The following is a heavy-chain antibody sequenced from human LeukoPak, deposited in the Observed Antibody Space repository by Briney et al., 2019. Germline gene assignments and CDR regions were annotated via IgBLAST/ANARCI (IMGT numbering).Heavy chain of an antibody. CDR3: ARRRMATISAFDI. Sequence: PSETLSLTCTVSGGSISSYYWSWIRQPPGKGLEWIGYIYYSGSTNYNPSLKSRVTISVDTSKNQLSLKLSSVTAADTAVYYCARRRMATISAFDIWGQGTMVTVSS. CDR2: IYYSGST. J-gene: IGHJ3*02. V-gene: IGHV4-59*08. D-gene: IGHD5-24*01. CDR1: GGSISSYY.